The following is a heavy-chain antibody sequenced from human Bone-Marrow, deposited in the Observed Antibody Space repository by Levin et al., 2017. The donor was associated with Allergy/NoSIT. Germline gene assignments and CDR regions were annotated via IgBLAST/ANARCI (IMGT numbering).Heavy chain of an antibody. CDR3: ARGRIVPRRRDYYYPMDV. V-gene: IGHV4-34*01. Sequence: PSETLSLTCAVYGDTFTGHHYSWIRQPPGKGLEWIGEINHRGSTHYNAALESRVTLSLDTSKNQFSLKLRSMTAADTAVYYCARGRIVPRRRDYYYPMDVWGQGTTVAVSS. D-gene: IGHD2/OR15-2a*01. J-gene: IGHJ6*02. CDR1: GDTFTGHH. CDR2: INHRGST.